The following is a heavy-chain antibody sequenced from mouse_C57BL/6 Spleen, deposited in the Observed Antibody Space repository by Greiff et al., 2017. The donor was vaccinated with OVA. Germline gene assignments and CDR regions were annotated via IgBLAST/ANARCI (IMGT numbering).Heavy chain of an antibody. CDR1: GYTFTSYW. J-gene: IGHJ2*01. V-gene: IGHV1-50*01. CDR3: ARGDYYGNPYYFDY. Sequence: VQLQQPGAELVKPGASVKLSCKASGYTFTSYWMQWVKQRPGQGLEWIGEIDPSDSYTNYNQKFKGKATLTVDTSSSTAYMQLSSLTSEDSAVYDCARGDYYGNPYYFDYWGQGTTLTVSS. D-gene: IGHD2-1*01. CDR2: IDPSDSYT.